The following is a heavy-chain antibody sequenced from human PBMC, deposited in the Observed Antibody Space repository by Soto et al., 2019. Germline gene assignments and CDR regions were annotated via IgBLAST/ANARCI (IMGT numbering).Heavy chain of an antibody. J-gene: IGHJ4*02. Sequence: PGGSLRLSCAASGFTFSSYSMNWVRQAPGKGLEWVSYISSSSSTIYYADSVKGRFTISRDNSKNTLYLQMNSLRAEDTAVYYYAGQVSSGWQRLGPLYWGQGTLVTVSS. CDR2: ISSSSSTI. CDR3: AGQVSSGWQRLGPLY. V-gene: IGHV3-48*01. CDR1: GFTFSSYS. D-gene: IGHD6-19*01.